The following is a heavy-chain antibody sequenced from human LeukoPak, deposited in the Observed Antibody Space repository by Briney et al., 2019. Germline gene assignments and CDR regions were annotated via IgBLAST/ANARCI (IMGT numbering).Heavy chain of an antibody. D-gene: IGHD1-14*01. Sequence: GGSPRLSCAASGFTFSSYAMSWVRQAPGKGLEWVSSLSGSARSTYYADSVKGRFTISRDNSKNTLYLQMNSLRAEDTAVYYCATDLRTPSAWGQGTQVTVSS. CDR3: ATDLRTPSA. V-gene: IGHV3-23*01. J-gene: IGHJ5*02. CDR1: GFTFSSYA. CDR2: LSGSARST.